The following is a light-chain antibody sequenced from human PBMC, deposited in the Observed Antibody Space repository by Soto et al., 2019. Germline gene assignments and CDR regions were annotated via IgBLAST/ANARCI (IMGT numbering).Light chain of an antibody. V-gene: IGKV1-33*01. CDR1: HNIDTY. CDR3: QQYDNLPIT. CDR2: DAS. J-gene: IGKJ5*01. Sequence: IQMTQSPSSLSASVGDRVTITCRASHNIDTYLNWYQQKPGKAPKLLIYDASNLETGVPSRFSGSGSGTDFTFTISSLQPEDIATYYCQQYDNLPITFGQGTRLEIK.